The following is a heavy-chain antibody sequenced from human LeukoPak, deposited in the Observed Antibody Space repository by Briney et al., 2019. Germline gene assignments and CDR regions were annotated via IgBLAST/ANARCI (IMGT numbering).Heavy chain of an antibody. J-gene: IGHJ2*01. D-gene: IGHD6-19*01. V-gene: IGHV3-53*04. CDR3: ARVGGGGWYHRYFDL. CDR1: GFTVSSNY. Sequence: GGSLRLSCAASGFTVSSNYMSWVRQAPGKGLEWVSVIYSGGSTYYADSVKGRFTISRHNSKNTLYLQMNSLRAEDTAVYYCARVGGGGWYHRYFDLWGRGTLVTVSS. CDR2: IYSGGST.